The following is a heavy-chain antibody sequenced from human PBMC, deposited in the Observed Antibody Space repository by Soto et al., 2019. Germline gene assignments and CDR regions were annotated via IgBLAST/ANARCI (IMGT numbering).Heavy chain of an antibody. CDR1: GYTFTSYA. CDR2: VNAGNGNT. Sequence: ASVKVSCKASGYTFTSYAMHWVRQAPGQRLEWMGWVNAGNGNTKYSQKFQGRVTITRDTSASTAYMELSSLRSEDTAVYYCARACSGGSCSFYRFDPWGQGTMVTVYS. V-gene: IGHV1-3*01. D-gene: IGHD2-15*01. CDR3: ARACSGGSCSFYRFDP. J-gene: IGHJ5*02.